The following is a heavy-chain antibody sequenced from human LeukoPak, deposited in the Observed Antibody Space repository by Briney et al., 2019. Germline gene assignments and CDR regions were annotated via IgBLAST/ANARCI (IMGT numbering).Heavy chain of an antibody. CDR3: AKDSAYCTNGVCYFDY. CDR2: ISGSGGST. D-gene: IGHD2-8*01. J-gene: IGHJ4*02. CDR1: GFTFSSYA. V-gene: IGHV3-23*01. Sequence: PRGSLRLSCAASGFTFSSYAMSWVCQAPGKGLEWVSAISGSGGSTYYADSVKGRFTISRDNSKNTLYLQMDSLRAEDTAVYYCAKDSAYCTNGVCYFDYWGQGTLVTVSS.